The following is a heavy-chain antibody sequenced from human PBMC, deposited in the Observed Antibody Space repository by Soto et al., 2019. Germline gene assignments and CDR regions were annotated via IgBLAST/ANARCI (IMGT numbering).Heavy chain of an antibody. CDR2: INNSGST. CDR1: GGSFSGYY. J-gene: IGHJ2*01. Sequence: SETLSLTCAVYGGSFSGYYWSWIRQPPGKGLEWIGEINNSGSTNYNPSLKSRVSISVGTSNNQFSLKLTSVTAADTALYYCARGRGDGYNQDWSFERWGRGTLVTVSS. D-gene: IGHD3-10*01. CDR3: ARGRGDGYNQDWSFER. V-gene: IGHV4-34*01.